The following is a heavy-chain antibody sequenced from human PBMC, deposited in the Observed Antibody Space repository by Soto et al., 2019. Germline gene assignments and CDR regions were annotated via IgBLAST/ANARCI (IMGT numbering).Heavy chain of an antibody. V-gene: IGHV3-7*01. CDR1: EFTFRSHW. CDR3: ARELLRVCSFDI. D-gene: IGHD1-26*01. J-gene: IGHJ3*02. CDR2: INEDGREN. Sequence: EVQLVESGGGLVQPGGSLRLSCAASEFTFRSHWMHWVRQAPGKGLEWVANINEDGRENYYVDSVKGRFTISRDNAENSLYLQMNSLRAEDTAIYYCARELLRVCSFDIWGQGTRVTVSS.